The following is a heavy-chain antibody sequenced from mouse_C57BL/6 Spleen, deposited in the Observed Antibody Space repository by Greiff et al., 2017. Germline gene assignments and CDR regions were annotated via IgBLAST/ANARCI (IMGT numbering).Heavy chain of an antibody. V-gene: IGHV1-81*01. Sequence: QVQLQQSGAELARPGASVKLSCKASGYTFTSYGISWVKQRTGQGLEWIGEINPRSGNTYYNEKFKGKATLTADKSSSTAYMELRSLTSEDSAVYFCARGGAMDYWGQGTSVTVSS. CDR3: ARGGAMDY. CDR2: INPRSGNT. CDR1: GYTFTSYG. J-gene: IGHJ4*01.